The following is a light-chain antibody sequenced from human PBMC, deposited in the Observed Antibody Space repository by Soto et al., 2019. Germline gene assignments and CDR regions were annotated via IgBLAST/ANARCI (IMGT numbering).Light chain of an antibody. CDR3: QQYDNLPPFT. V-gene: IGKV1-33*01. CDR1: EDIGNF. Sequence: DIQMTQSRSSLSASVGDRVTITCQTSEDIGNFLNWYQQKPGKAPKLLIYHASNVETGVPSRFSGSGSGTDFTFTISSLQPEDIATYYCQQYDNLPPFTFGPGTKVDIK. J-gene: IGKJ3*01. CDR2: HAS.